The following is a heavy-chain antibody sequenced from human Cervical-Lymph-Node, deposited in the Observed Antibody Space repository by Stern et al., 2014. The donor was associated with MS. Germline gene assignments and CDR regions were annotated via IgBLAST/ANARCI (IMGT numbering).Heavy chain of an antibody. CDR3: AKLATYGDRDY. J-gene: IGHJ4*02. CDR2: INTSNGNT. Sequence: QVQLMQSGAEVRKPGASVKVSCKASGYTFTNYGISWVRQSPGQGLEWMGWINTSNGNTNYEQKFQGRVTMTTDTSTNTAYMELGSLRSDDAAVYFCAKLATYGDRDYWGQGTVVSVSS. V-gene: IGHV1-18*01. D-gene: IGHD5-24*01. CDR1: GYTFTNYG.